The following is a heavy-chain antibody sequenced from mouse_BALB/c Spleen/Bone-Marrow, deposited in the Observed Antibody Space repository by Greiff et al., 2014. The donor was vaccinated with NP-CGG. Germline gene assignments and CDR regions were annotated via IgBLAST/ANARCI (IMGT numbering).Heavy chain of an antibody. CDR1: GYTFTTYY. J-gene: IGHJ3*01. Sequence: QVQLKESGPELVKPGASVRISCKASGYTFTTYYIHWVKQRPGQGLEWIGWIYPGNVNTNYSEKFKGKATLTADKSSSTAYMQLSSLTSEDSAVYFCARGGYDGAWFAYWGQGTLVTVSA. CDR3: ARGGYDGAWFAY. CDR2: IYPGNVNT. D-gene: IGHD2-14*01. V-gene: IGHV1S56*01.